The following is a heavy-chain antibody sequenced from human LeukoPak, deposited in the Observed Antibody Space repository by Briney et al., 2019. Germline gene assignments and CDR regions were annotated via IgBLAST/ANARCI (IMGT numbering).Heavy chain of an antibody. CDR2: ISSSGSTI. D-gene: IGHD3-10*02. Sequence: GGSLRLSCAGSGFTFSSYEMNWVRQAPGKGLEWVSYISSSGSTIYYADSVKGRFTISRDNVKNSLYLQMNSLRAEDTAVYYCAELGITMIGDVWGKGTTVTVSS. CDR1: GFTFSSYE. CDR3: AELGITMIGDV. J-gene: IGHJ6*04. V-gene: IGHV3-48*03.